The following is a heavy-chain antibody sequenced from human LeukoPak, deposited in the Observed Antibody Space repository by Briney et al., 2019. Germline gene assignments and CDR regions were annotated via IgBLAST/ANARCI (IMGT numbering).Heavy chain of an antibody. CDR2: ISGSAGST. CDR3: AKGLGYCSGGSCTGIISYYYYGMDV. J-gene: IGHJ6*02. CDR1: GFTFSSYA. Sequence: GGSLTLSCAASGFTFSSYAMSRVRQAPGKELEWVSAISGSAGSTYYADSVKGRFTISRDNSKNTLYLQMNSLRAEDTAVYYCAKGLGYCSGGSCTGIISYYYYGMDVWGQGTTVTVSS. D-gene: IGHD2-15*01. V-gene: IGHV3-23*01.